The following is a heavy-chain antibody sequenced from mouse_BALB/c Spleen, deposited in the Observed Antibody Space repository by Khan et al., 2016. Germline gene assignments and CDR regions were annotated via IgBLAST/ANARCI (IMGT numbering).Heavy chain of an antibody. CDR1: GYTFTNYG. Sequence: QIQLVQSGPELMKPGKTVKISCKASGYTFTNYGMNWVKQAPGKGLEWIGWINTYSGDSTYTDNFKGRFTLSLDTSANTAYLQINSLKNEDTATYSGARYRYDYGSSWYFDDWGQGTTVTVSS. V-gene: IGHV9-3-1*01. CDR2: INTYSGDS. CDR3: ARYRYDYGSSWYFDD. J-gene: IGHJ1*01. D-gene: IGHD1-1*01.